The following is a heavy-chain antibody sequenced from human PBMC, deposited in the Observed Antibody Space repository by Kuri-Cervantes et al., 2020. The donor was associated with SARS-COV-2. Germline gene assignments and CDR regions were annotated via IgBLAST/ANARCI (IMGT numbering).Heavy chain of an antibody. CDR3: AKEYGLGTYSPWFDS. CDR1: GYTLTELS. J-gene: IGHJ5*01. Sequence: ASVKVSCKVSGYTLTELSMHWVRQAPGKGLEWMGGFDPEDGETIYAQKFQGRVTMTEDTSTDTAYMELRSLRSDDTAVYYCAKEYGLGTYSPWFDSWGQGTLVTVSS. CDR2: FDPEDGET. D-gene: IGHD3-10*01. V-gene: IGHV1-24*01.